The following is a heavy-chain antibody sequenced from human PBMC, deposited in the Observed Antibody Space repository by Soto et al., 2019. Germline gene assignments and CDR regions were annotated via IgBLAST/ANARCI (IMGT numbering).Heavy chain of an antibody. CDR1: GYTFTSYG. J-gene: IGHJ4*02. Sequence: ASVKVSCKASGYTFTSYGISWVRQAPGQGLEWMGWISAYNGNTNYAQKLQGRVTMTTDTSTSTAYMELRSLRSDDTAVYYCARDLEYYDFWSGYSFDYWGQGTLVTVSS. D-gene: IGHD3-3*01. CDR2: ISAYNGNT. CDR3: ARDLEYYDFWSGYSFDY. V-gene: IGHV1-18*01.